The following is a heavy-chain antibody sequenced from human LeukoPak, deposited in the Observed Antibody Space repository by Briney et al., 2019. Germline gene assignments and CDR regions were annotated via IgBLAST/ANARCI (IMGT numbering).Heavy chain of an antibody. CDR1: GGSISSGDYY. Sequence: PSETLSLTCTVSGGSISSGDYYWSWIRQPPGKGLEWIAYMYCGGSTYYNPSLKSRVTMSADTSKNQLSLKLSSVTAADTAVYYCARPYYYDSRIDPWGQGNLVTVSS. CDR2: MYCGGST. J-gene: IGHJ5*02. CDR3: ARPYYYDSRIDP. V-gene: IGHV4-30-4*01. D-gene: IGHD3-22*01.